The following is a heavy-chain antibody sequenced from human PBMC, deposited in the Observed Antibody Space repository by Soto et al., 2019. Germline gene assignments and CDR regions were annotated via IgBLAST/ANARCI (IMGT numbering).Heavy chain of an antibody. Sequence: GGSLRLSCAASGFTFSIYWMHWVRQVPGKGLVWVSRMKSDGSGTSYADFVKGRFTISRDNAKNTLYLQMNGLRVEDTAVYYCENSWWPVGNYWGQGIPVTVSS. J-gene: IGHJ4*02. CDR3: ENSWWPVGNY. CDR1: GFTFSIYW. D-gene: IGHD2-15*01. V-gene: IGHV3-74*01. CDR2: MKSDGSGT.